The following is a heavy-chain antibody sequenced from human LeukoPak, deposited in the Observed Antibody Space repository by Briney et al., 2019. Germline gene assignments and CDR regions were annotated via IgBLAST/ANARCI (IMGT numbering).Heavy chain of an antibody. CDR1: GFTFDDYG. Sequence: PGGSLRLSCAASGFTFDDYGMSWVRQAPGKGLEWVSSISSSSSYIYYADSVKGRFTISRDNAKNSLYLQMNSLRAEDTAVYYCARGYDSSGYDYWGQGTLVTVSS. V-gene: IGHV3-21*01. J-gene: IGHJ4*02. CDR3: ARGYDSSGYDY. CDR2: ISSSSSYI. D-gene: IGHD3-22*01.